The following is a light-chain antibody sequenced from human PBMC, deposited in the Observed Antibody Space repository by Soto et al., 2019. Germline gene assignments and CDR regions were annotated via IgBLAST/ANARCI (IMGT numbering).Light chain of an antibody. V-gene: IGLV7-43*01. CDR2: STS. Sequence: QAVVTQEPSLTVSPGGTVTLTCASSAGAVTSGYYPNWFQQKPGQAPRALIYSTSNKYSWTPARFSGSLLGGKAALTLSGVQPEDEAEYYCLLYYGGAQLGVFGGGTKLTVL. CDR1: AGAVTSGYY. J-gene: IGLJ3*02. CDR3: LLYYGGAQLGV.